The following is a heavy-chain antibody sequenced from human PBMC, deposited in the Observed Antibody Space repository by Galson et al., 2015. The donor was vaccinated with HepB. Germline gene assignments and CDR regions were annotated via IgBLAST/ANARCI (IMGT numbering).Heavy chain of an antibody. J-gene: IGHJ2*01. Sequence: SLRLSCAASRITFSNYAMNWVRQAPGKGLEWVSTISGSGASTYYADSVKGRFTISRDNSKSTLYLQVNSLRAEDTAVYYCAKDPGVPSPDWYFDLWGRGTLVTVSS. CDR3: AKDPGVPSPDWYFDL. V-gene: IGHV3-23*01. CDR2: ISGSGAST. CDR1: RITFSNYA. D-gene: IGHD2-2*01.